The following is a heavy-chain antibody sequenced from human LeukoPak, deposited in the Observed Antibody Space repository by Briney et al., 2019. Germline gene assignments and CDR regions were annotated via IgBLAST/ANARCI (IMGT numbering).Heavy chain of an antibody. CDR1: GFTFSDYS. CDR2: IGIDSGNT. D-gene: IGHD5-24*01. V-gene: IGHV3-48*01. CDR3: ARDYKYAFDN. Sequence: GGSLRLSCAASGFTFSDYSMNWVRQAPGKGLEWISYIGIDSGNTNYADSVKGRFTISGDKAKNSLYLKMSSVRVEDTAVYYCARDYKYAFDNWGQGTLVTVSS. J-gene: IGHJ4*02.